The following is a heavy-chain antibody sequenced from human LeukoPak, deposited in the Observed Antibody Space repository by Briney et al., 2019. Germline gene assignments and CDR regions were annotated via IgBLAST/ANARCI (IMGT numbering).Heavy chain of an antibody. Sequence: GGSLRLSCAASGFSFSSNSMYWVRQAPGKGLEWVSGISASGAITYYADSVKGRFTVSRDNSKNTLYLQMNSLRAEDTAVYYCARVRSTFFDYWGQGTLVTVSS. CDR3: ARVRSTFFDY. J-gene: IGHJ4*02. CDR1: GFSFSSNS. CDR2: ISASGAIT. V-gene: IGHV3-23*01. D-gene: IGHD3-16*01.